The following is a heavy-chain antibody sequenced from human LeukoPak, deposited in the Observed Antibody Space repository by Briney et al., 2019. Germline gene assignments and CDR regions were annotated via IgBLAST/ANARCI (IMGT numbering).Heavy chain of an antibody. J-gene: IGHJ4*02. CDR1: GFTFGSYG. V-gene: IGHV3-30*18. Sequence: GGSLRLSCAASGFTFGSYGMHWVRQAPGKGLEWVAVISYDGSNKYYADSVKGRFTISRDNSKNTLYLQMNSLRAEDTAVYYCAKPGSGSYSLWGQGTLVTVSS. CDR2: ISYDGSNK. CDR3: AKPGSGSYSL. D-gene: IGHD3-10*01.